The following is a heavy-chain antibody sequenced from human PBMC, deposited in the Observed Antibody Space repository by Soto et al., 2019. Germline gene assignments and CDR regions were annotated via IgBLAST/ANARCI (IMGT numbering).Heavy chain of an antibody. CDR2: IYYSGST. D-gene: IGHD3-3*01. V-gene: IGHV4-61*01. J-gene: IGHJ5*02. Sequence: SETLSLTCTVSGGSVSSGSYYWSWIRQPPGEGLEWIGYIYYSGSTNYNPSLKSRVTISVDTSKNQFSLKLSSVTAADTAVYYCARGSPLRFGVDWFDPWGQGTLVTVSS. CDR3: ARGSPLRFGVDWFDP. CDR1: GGSVSSGSYY.